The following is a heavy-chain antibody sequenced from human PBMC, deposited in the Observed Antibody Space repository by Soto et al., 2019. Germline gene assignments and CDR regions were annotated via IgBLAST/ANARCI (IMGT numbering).Heavy chain of an antibody. Sequence: QLQLQESGPGLVKPSETLSLTCTVSGGSISSSSYYWGWIRQPPGKGLEWIGSIYYSGSTYYNPSLKSRVTISVATSKNQFSLKLSSVTAADTAVYYCASALQDIVVVPAAMRGAYFDYWGQGTLVTVSS. J-gene: IGHJ4*02. V-gene: IGHV4-39*01. CDR3: ASALQDIVVVPAAMRGAYFDY. CDR1: GGSISSSSYY. D-gene: IGHD2-2*01. CDR2: IYYSGST.